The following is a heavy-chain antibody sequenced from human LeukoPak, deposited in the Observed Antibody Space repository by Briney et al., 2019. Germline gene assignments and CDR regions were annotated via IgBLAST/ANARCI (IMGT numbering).Heavy chain of an antibody. J-gene: IGHJ6*03. Sequence: PSETLSLTCTVSGGFISSYYWSWIRQPPRKGLEWIGYIDYSGSTNYNPSLKSRVTISVDTSKNQFSLKLSSVTAADTAVYYCAREATYYDFWSGLRGHYYYYYMDVWGKGTTVTVSS. CDR2: IDYSGST. CDR1: GGFISSYY. V-gene: IGHV4-59*01. CDR3: AREATYYDFWSGLRGHYYYYYMDV. D-gene: IGHD3-3*01.